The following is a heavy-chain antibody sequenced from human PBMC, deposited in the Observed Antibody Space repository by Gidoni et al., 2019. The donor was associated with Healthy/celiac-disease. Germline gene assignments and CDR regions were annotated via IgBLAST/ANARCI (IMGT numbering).Heavy chain of an antibody. CDR3: ARAAYDFWSGYKHYGMDV. D-gene: IGHD3-3*01. V-gene: IGHV3-30*04. CDR1: GFTFSSYT. Sequence: QVQLVESGGGVVQPGRSLRLSCAASGFTFSSYTTHWVRQAPGKGLEWVAVISYDGSNKYYADFVKGRFTISRENSKNTLYLQMNSLRAEDTAVYCCARAAYDFWSGYKHYGMDVWGQGTTVTVSS. J-gene: IGHJ6*02. CDR2: ISYDGSNK.